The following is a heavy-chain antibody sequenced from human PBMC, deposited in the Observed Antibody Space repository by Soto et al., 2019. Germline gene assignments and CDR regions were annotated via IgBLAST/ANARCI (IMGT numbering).Heavy chain of an antibody. J-gene: IGHJ6*02. CDR1: GFTFNDYY. D-gene: IGHD3-16*01. CDR2: ISSSSSII. Sequence: VQLVESGGALVKPGASLRLSCAASGFTFNDYYMIWIRQAPGKGLEWLSSISSSSSIIYYADSVKGRFTVSRDNAKNSLYLQMNSVRAEDTAIYYCAREGEYSHVGVGCGMDVWGQGTTVTVSS. V-gene: IGHV3-11*01. CDR3: AREGEYSHVGVGCGMDV.